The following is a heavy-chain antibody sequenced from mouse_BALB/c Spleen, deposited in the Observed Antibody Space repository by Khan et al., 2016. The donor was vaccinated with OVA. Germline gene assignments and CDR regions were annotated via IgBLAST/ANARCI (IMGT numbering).Heavy chain of an antibody. Sequence: EVELVASGGGIVKPGGSLKLSCAASGFTFSTYAMSWVRQTPEKRLEWVATISSDGDYTYYPDNVTGRFTISRDNAKNTLYLQMSSLRSEDTAMYYCARSPYGNFAYWGQGTLVTVSA. CDR3: ARSPYGNFAY. V-gene: IGHV5-9-3*01. D-gene: IGHD2-1*01. CDR1: GFTFSTYA. CDR2: ISSDGDYT. J-gene: IGHJ3*01.